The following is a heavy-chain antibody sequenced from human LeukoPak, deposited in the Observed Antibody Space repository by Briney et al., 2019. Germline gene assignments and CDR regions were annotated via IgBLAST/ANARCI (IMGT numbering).Heavy chain of an antibody. Sequence: QTGGSLRLSCAASGFTFSSYAMSWVRQAPGKGLEWVANIKQDGREKYYVDSVKGRFTISRDNAKNSLYLQMNSLRAEDTAVYYCARDERTYYYDSSGYQPSPLFDIWGQGTMVTVSS. CDR3: ARDERTYYYDSSGYQPSPLFDI. D-gene: IGHD3-22*01. V-gene: IGHV3-7*01. J-gene: IGHJ3*02. CDR1: GFTFSSYA. CDR2: IKQDGREK.